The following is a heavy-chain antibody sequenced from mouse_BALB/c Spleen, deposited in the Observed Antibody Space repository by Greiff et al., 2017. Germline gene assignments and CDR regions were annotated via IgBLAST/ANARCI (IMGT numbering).Heavy chain of an antibody. Sequence: QVQLQQSGAELVRSGASVKLSCTASGFNIKDYYMHWVKQRPGQGLEWIGQIYPGDGDTNYNGKFKGKATLTADKSSSTAYMQLSSLTSEDSAVYFCAIYYGNLFAYWGQGTLVTVSA. CDR1: GFNIKDYY. V-gene: IGHV1-80*01. CDR3: AIYYGNLFAY. CDR2: IYPGDGDT. J-gene: IGHJ3*01. D-gene: IGHD2-1*01.